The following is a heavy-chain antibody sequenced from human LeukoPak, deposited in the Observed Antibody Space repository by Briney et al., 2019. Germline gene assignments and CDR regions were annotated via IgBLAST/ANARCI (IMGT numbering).Heavy chain of an antibody. CDR1: RFTFSSYS. J-gene: IGHJ4*02. Sequence: GGSLRLSCAASRFTFSSYSMNWVRQAPGKGLEWVSSISSSGSYIYYADSVKGRFTISRDNAKNSLYLQMNSLRAGDTAVYYCARESRDGYTDYWGQGTLVTVSS. V-gene: IGHV3-21*01. D-gene: IGHD5-24*01. CDR2: ISSSGSYI. CDR3: ARESRDGYTDY.